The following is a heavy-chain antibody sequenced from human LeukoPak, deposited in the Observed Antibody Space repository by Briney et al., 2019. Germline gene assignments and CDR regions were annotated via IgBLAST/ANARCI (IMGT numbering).Heavy chain of an antibody. J-gene: IGHJ4*02. D-gene: IGHD6-19*01. CDR3: AKDADSSGWCDY. Sequence: AGGSLRLSCAASGFTFSTYDMSWVRQAPGKGLECVSSISGSGGSTYYAESVKGRFTISRDNSKNTLYLQVNSLRAEDTAVYYCAKDADSSGWCDYWGEGTLVTVSS. CDR1: GFTFSTYD. CDR2: ISGSGGST. V-gene: IGHV3-23*01.